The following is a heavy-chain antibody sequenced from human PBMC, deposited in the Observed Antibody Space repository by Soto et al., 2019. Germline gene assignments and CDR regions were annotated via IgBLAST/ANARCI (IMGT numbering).Heavy chain of an antibody. CDR3: ARRYGGSIDY. CDR1: GGSISSYY. D-gene: IGHD2-15*01. V-gene: IGHV4-59*08. Sequence: QVQLQASGPGLVKPSETLSLTCTVSGGSISSYYWSWMRQPPGKGLGCIGYIYYSGSTNYNPSLKSRVTISVDTSKNQFSLKLSSVTAADTAVYYCARRYGGSIDYWGQGTLVTVSS. CDR2: IYYSGST. J-gene: IGHJ4*02.